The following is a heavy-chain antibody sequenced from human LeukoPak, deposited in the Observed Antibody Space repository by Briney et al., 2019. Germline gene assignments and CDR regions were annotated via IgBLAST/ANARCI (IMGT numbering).Heavy chain of an antibody. CDR2: IYYSGST. V-gene: IGHV4-31*03. CDR1: GGSISSGGYY. J-gene: IGHJ4*02. CDR3: ARGEVEYYFDY. Sequence: SETLSLTCTVSGGSISSGGYYWRWLRQHPGKVLEWIGYIYYSGSTYYNPSLKSRFTISVDTSKNQFSRKLSSVTAADTAVYYCARGEVEYYFDYWGQGTLVTVSS.